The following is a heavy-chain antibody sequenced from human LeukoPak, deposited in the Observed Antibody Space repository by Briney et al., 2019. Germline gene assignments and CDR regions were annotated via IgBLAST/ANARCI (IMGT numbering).Heavy chain of an antibody. D-gene: IGHD3-22*01. CDR3: ASPNYDSSGQLDY. Sequence: ASVKVSCKASGYTFTGYYMHWVRQAPGQGLEWMGWINPNSGGTNYAQKFQGRVTITRDMSLRTAYIELSSLRSEDSAVYYWASPNYDSSGQLDYWGQGTLVTVSS. CDR2: INPNSGGT. V-gene: IGHV1-2*02. J-gene: IGHJ4*02. CDR1: GYTFTGYY.